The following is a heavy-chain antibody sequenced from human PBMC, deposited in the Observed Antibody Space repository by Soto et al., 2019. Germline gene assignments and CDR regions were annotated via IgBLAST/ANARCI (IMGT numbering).Heavy chain of an antibody. Sequence: PSETLSLTCSVSGGSISSGYYYWSWIRQPPGKGLEWIGNIYYSGNTYYNPSLKSRLIISIDTSKNQSSLKVGSVTAADTAVYYCGRSSLYGMEVRGQGTTVTVSS. CDR3: GRSSLYGMEV. CDR1: GGSISSGYYY. J-gene: IGHJ6*02. CDR2: IYYSGNT. V-gene: IGHV4-30-4*01.